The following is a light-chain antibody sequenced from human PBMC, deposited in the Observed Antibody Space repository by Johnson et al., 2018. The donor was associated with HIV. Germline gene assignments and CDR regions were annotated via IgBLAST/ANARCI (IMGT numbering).Light chain of an antibody. J-gene: IGLJ1*01. CDR2: EKN. CDR1: SSNIGNNY. V-gene: IGLV1-51*02. Sequence: SVLTQPPSVSAATGQKVTISCSGSSSNIGNNYVSWYQQVPGTAPKLLIYEKNKRPSGIPDRFSGSKSGTSATLGITGLQTGDEADYYCGTWDSSLSVNYVFGTGTKVTVL. CDR3: GTWDSSLSVNYV.